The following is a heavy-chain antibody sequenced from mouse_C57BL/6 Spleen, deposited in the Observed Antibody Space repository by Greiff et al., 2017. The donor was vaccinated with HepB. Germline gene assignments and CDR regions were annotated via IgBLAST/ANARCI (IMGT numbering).Heavy chain of an antibody. Sequence: QVQLKQSGPGLVQPSQSLSITCTVSGFSFTSYGVHWVRQSPGKGLEWLGGIWSGGSTDYNAALISRLSISKDNSKSQVFFKMKSLQADDTARDYCDRKGRYYARDDWGQGTTVTVSS. V-gene: IGHV2-2*01. CDR2: IWSGGST. CDR3: DRKGRYYARDD. J-gene: IGHJ4*01. CDR1: GFSFTSYG.